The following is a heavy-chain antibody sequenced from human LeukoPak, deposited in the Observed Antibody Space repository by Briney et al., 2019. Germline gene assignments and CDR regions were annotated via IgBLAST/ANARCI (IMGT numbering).Heavy chain of an antibody. J-gene: IGHJ4*02. V-gene: IGHV1-24*01. Sequence: RASVKVPCKVFGNTLTELSMHWVRQAPGKGLESMGGFAPEDGETIYAQQFQGRLTMTEDTSTDTAYMELSRLTSEDTAVYYCTTGRRYQLYDYWGQGTLVTVSS. CDR3: TTGRRYQLYDY. CDR2: FAPEDGET. D-gene: IGHD1-1*01. CDR1: GNTLTELS.